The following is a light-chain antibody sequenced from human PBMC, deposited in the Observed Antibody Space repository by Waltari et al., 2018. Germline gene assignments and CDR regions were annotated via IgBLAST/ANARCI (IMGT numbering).Light chain of an antibody. J-gene: IGLJ2*01. CDR3: QVWEGTGDHAV. V-gene: IGLV3-21*01. CDR1: HVGRQI. Sequence: SYVLTQPPSVLVATGEPATVTCVGNHVGRQIVHWYQLKAGQAPTLVIYLDSHRPSGIPARFSASNSGNTATLTISGVEGGDEADYFCQVWEGTGDHAVFGGGTKLTVL. CDR2: LDS.